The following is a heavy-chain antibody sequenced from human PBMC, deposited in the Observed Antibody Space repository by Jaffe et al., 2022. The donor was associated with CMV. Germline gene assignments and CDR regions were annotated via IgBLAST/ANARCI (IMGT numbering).Heavy chain of an antibody. V-gene: IGHV3-49*05. J-gene: IGHJ3*02. D-gene: IGHD3-22*01. Sequence: EVQLVESGGGLVKPGRSLRLSCTTSGFTFGDYSINWFRQAPGKGLEWVGFIGGKANGATTEYAASVKDRFTISRDDSKSIAYLQMNSLKTEDTAVYFCTRAPSSLNYYDRSGSWHTFDIWGQGTMVTVSS. CDR2: IGGKANGATT. CDR3: TRAPSSLNYYDRSGSWHTFDI. CDR1: GFTFGDYS.